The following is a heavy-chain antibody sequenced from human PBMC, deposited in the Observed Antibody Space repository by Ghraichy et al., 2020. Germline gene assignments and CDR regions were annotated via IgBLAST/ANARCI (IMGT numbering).Heavy chain of an antibody. CDR2: FDPEDGET. J-gene: IGHJ4*02. D-gene: IGHD3-9*01. CDR3: ATANPVLRYFDYVIPVARRGYYFDY. V-gene: IGHV1-24*01. Sequence: ASVKVSCKVSGYTLTELSMHWVRQAPGKGLEWMGGFDPEDGETIYAQKFQGRVTMTEDTSTDTAYMELSSLRSEDTAVYYCATANPVLRYFDYVIPVARRGYYFDYWGQGTLVTVSS. CDR1: GYTLTELS.